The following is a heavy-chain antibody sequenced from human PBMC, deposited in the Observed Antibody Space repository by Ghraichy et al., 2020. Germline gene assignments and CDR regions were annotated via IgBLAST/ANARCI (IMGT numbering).Heavy chain of an antibody. D-gene: IGHD2-2*01. CDR1: GTSLSRYF. CDR3: AREARYPSAATFDY. J-gene: IGHJ4*02. V-gene: IGHV4-59*01. CDR2: IYYRGST. Sequence: SETLSLTCTVSGTSLSRYFWSWIRRPPGKGLEWIGYIYYRGSTDYNPSLKSRVTISVDTSKNQFSLKLSSVTAADTAVYYCAREARYPSAATFDYWGQGTLVTVSS.